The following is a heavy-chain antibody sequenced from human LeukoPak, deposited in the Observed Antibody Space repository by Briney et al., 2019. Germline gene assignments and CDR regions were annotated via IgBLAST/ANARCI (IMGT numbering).Heavy chain of an antibody. CDR3: ARGTVATGNFDY. D-gene: IGHD5-12*01. J-gene: IGHJ4*02. CDR1: GSSISSGGYY. CDR2: IYYSGST. V-gene: IGHV4-31*03. Sequence: SETLSLTCTVSGSSISSGGYYWSWIRQHPGKGLEWIGYIYYSGSTYYNPSLKSRVTISVDTSKNQFSLKLSSVTAADTAVYYCARGTVATGNFDYWGQGTLVTVSS.